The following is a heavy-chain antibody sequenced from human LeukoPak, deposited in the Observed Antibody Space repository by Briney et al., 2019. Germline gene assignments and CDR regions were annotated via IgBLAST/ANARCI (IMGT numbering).Heavy chain of an antibody. J-gene: IGHJ4*02. D-gene: IGHD3-10*01. Sequence: GGSLRLSCVASGFTLRSYVMNWVRQTPGKGLEWVSSISGSGDSTFYADSVKGRFSISRDNSKNTLYLQVNGLRTEDTAVYYCAKGYPMVRGGGYFDYWGQGTLVTVSS. CDR3: AKGYPMVRGGGYFDY. V-gene: IGHV3-23*01. CDR1: GFTLRSYV. CDR2: ISGSGDST.